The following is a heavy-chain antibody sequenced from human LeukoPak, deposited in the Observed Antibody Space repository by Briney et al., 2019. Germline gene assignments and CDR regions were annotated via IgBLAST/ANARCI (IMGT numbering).Heavy chain of an antibody. D-gene: IGHD6-19*01. CDR3: ARETSSGWDLYYFAY. CDR2: TYYKSNVYN. CDR1: GDSVSSNSAA. Sequence: SQTLSSTCAISGDSVSSNSAAWNWIRQSPSRGLEWLGRTYYKSNVYNDYAVSVKSRISINPDTSKNQVSLQLNSVTPEDAAFYYCARETSSGWDLYYFAYWGQGTLVTVSS. V-gene: IGHV6-1*01. J-gene: IGHJ4*02.